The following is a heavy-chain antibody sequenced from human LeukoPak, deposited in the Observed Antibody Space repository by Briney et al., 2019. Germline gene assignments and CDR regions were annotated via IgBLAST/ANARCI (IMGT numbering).Heavy chain of an antibody. J-gene: IGHJ2*01. V-gene: IGHV4-34*01. Sequence: SETLSLTCAVYGGSFSGYYWSWIRQPPGEGLEWIGEINHSGSTNYNPSLKSRVTISVDTSKNQFSLKLSSVTAADTAVYYRARGRSIAAAAPYWYFDLWGRGTLVTVSS. CDR1: GGSFSGYY. D-gene: IGHD6-13*01. CDR3: ARGRSIAAAAPYWYFDL. CDR2: INHSGST.